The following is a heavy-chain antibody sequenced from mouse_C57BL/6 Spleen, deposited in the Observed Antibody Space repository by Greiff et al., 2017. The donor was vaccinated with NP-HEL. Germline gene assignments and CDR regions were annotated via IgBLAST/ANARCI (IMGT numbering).Heavy chain of an antibody. CDR3: ARGAYYGSSPYAMDY. J-gene: IGHJ4*01. CDR2: IYPGDGDT. Sequence: VKLQESGAELVKPGASVKISCKASGYAFSSYWMNWVKQRPGKGLEWIGQIYPGDGDTNYNGKVKGKATLTADKSSSTAYMQLSSLTSEDSAVYFCARGAYYGSSPYAMDYWGQGTSVTVSS. D-gene: IGHD1-1*01. CDR1: GYAFSSYW. V-gene: IGHV1-80*01.